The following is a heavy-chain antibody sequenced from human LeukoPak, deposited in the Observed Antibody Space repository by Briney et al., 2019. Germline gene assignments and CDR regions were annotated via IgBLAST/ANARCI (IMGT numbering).Heavy chain of an antibody. CDR2: ISHDGGNP. CDR1: GFTFSTDG. V-gene: IGHV3-30*18. CDR3: AKGRTILWWFDASAI. Sequence: SGGSLRLSCAASGFTFSTDGRHWVRQAPGKGLEWVAVISHDGGNPYYADSVKGRFNISRDNSKNTLYLQMSSLGPEDTAVYYCAKGRTILWWFDASAIWGQGTMVTVSS. J-gene: IGHJ3*02. D-gene: IGHD2-21*01.